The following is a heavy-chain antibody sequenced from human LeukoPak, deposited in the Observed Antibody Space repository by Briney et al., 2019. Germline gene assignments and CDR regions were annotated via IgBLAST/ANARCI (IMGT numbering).Heavy chain of an antibody. CDR1: GFTFSNYW. CDR3: ARSLTERWLQFIGAFDI. J-gene: IGHJ3*02. D-gene: IGHD5-24*01. CDR2: IREDGSEK. V-gene: IGHV3-7*03. Sequence: PGGSLRLSCAASGFTFSNYWMSWVRQAPGKGLEWVANIREDGSEKYYVDSVKGQFTISRDNSKNTLYLQMNSLRAEDTAVYYCARSLTERWLQFIGAFDIWGQGTVVTVSS.